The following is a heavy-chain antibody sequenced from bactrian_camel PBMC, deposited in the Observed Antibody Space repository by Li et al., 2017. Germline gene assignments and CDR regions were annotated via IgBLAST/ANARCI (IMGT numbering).Heavy chain of an antibody. D-gene: IGHD6*01. J-gene: IGHJ4*01. V-gene: IGHV3S1*01. CDR1: GSGYISGTYC. CDR3: AADLGWCGSAPLQREFRN. CDR2: IAPSTGST. Sequence: HVQLVESGGGSVQSGGSLRLSCVASGSGYISGTYCLGWFRQVPGKEREGVAAIAPSTGSTYYDDSIKGRFTVSHVNSNNTLHLQMNSLKPEDTAVYYCAADLGWCGSAPLQREFRNWGQGTQVTVS.